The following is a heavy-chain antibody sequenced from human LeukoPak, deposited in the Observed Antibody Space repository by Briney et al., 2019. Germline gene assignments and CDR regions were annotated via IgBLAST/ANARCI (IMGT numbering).Heavy chain of an antibody. D-gene: IGHD6-6*01. V-gene: IGHV1-69*04. CDR1: GGTFSSYA. CDR3: ASLAAHSDYYYYGMDV. CDR2: IIPIFGIA. J-gene: IGHJ6*02. Sequence: ASVKVSCKASGGTFSSYAISWVRQAPGQGLEWMGRIIPIFGIANYAQKFQGRVTITADKSTSTAYMELSSLRSEDTAVYYCASLAAHSDYYYYGMDVWGQGTTVTVSS.